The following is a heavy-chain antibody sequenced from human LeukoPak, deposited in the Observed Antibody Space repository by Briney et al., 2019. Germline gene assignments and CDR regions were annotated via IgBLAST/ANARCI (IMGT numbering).Heavy chain of an antibody. Sequence: SETLSLTCAVSGGSISSGGYSWSWLRQPPGKGLEWIGYIYHSGSTYYNPSLKSRVTISVDTSKNQFSLKLTSVTAADTAVYYCARLRPVAGYDAFDIWGHGTMVTVSS. CDR3: ARLRPVAGYDAFDI. J-gene: IGHJ3*02. CDR2: IYHSGST. D-gene: IGHD6-19*01. V-gene: IGHV4-30-2*01. CDR1: GGSISSGGYS.